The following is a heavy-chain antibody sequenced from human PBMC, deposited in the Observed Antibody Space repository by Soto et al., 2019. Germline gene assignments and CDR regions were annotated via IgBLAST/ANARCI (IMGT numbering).Heavy chain of an antibody. D-gene: IGHD4-17*01. CDR2: ILNTGGST. CDR1: GFTFSSYA. CDR3: ANYGDSVYYFDY. Sequence: PGGSLRLSCAASGFTFSSYAMSWVRQAPGKGLEWVSAILNTGGSTYYADSVKGRFTISRDNSKNTLYLQMNSLRAEDTATYFCANYGDSVYYFDYWGQGTLVTVSS. V-gene: IGHV3-23*01. J-gene: IGHJ4*02.